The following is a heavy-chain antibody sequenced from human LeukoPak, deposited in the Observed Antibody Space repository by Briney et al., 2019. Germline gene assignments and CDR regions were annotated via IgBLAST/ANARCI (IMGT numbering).Heavy chain of an antibody. CDR2: ISSSSSYI. Sequence: GGSLRLSCAASGFTFSSYSMNWVRQAPGKGLEWVSSISSSSSYIYYADSVKGRFTISRDNAKNSLYLQMNSLRAEDTAVYYCARDRGAVAPDYWGQGTLVTVSS. D-gene: IGHD6-19*01. CDR1: GFTFSSYS. V-gene: IGHV3-21*01. J-gene: IGHJ4*02. CDR3: ARDRGAVAPDY.